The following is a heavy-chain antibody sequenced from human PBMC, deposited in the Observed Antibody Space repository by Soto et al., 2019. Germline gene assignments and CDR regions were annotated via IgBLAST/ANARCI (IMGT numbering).Heavy chain of an antibody. CDR1: GFSFSDYY. D-gene: IGHD6-6*01. Sequence: GGSLRLSCAASGFSFSDYYMSWIRQAPGQGLEWVSHISSRDSTIYYADSVKGRFTISRDNAKNSLYLQMNSLRAEDTAVYYCARGIYSSSSVFSAYYYGMGVWGQGTTVTVSS. CDR3: ARGIYSSSSVFSAYYYGMGV. CDR2: ISSRDSTI. J-gene: IGHJ6*02. V-gene: IGHV3-11*01.